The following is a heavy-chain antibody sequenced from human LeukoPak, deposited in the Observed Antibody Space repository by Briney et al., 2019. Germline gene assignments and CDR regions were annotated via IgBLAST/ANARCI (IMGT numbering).Heavy chain of an antibody. V-gene: IGHV1-8*02. Sequence: ASVKVSCKASGGTFSSYAISWVRQATGQGLEWMGWMNPNSGNTGYAQKFQGRVTMTRNTSISTAYMELSSLRSEDTAVYYCARGKGYSYGYDWFDPWGQGTLVTVSS. CDR3: ARGKGYSYGYDWFDP. CDR1: GGTFSSYA. D-gene: IGHD5-18*01. CDR2: MNPNSGNT. J-gene: IGHJ5*02.